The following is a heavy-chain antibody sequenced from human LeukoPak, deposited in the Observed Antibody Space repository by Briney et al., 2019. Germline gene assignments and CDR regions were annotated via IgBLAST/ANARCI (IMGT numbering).Heavy chain of an antibody. J-gene: IGHJ4*02. CDR2: IYYSGST. Sequence: SQTLSLTCTVSGGSLSSGGYYWSWIRQHPGKGLEWIGYIYYSGSTYYNPSLKSRVTISVDTSKNQFSLKLSSVTAADTAVYYCARGFHYVWGSYRLSAPSPGTFDYWGQGTLVTVSS. V-gene: IGHV4-31*03. CDR3: ARGFHYVWGSYRLSAPSPGTFDY. D-gene: IGHD3-16*02. CDR1: GGSLSSGGYY.